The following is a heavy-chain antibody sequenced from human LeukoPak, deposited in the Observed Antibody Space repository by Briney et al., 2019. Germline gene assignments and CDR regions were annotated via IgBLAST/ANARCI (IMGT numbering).Heavy chain of an antibody. CDR1: GDSVCNGNYY. D-gene: IGHD3-10*01. J-gene: IGHJ4*02. V-gene: IGHV4-61*03. CDR2: IYYTGKT. Sequence: SETLSLTCTVSGDSVCNGNYYWRWLRQPPGKALEWIGYIYYTGKTYYNPSLEGRVTILVDMSRNHFSVKLSSVTAADTAVYYCARSQNYYGSGDYWSQGTLVTVSS. CDR3: ARSQNYYGSGDY.